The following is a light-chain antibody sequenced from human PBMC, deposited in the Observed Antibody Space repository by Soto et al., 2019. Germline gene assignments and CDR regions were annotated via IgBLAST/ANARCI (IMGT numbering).Light chain of an antibody. CDR3: QQLKSSLSFT. CDR2: AAT. J-gene: IGKJ4*01. V-gene: IGKV1-9*01. CDR1: QDVGHF. Sequence: DIQLTQSPSFLFASVGDRVTITCRASQDVGHFLAWYQQKPGKAPKLLMYAATTLQNEVPASFRGGVSETEFILTITHLQTEDYTTYYCQQLKSSLSFTFGDGTKLQIK.